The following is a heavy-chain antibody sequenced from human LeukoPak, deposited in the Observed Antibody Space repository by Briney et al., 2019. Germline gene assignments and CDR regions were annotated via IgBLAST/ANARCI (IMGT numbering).Heavy chain of an antibody. Sequence: GGSLRLSCAASGFTFSSSGMRWVRQAPGKGLEWVAFIYYGGSTKYYAHSVKGRFTISRDNSKNTLYLQMNSLRAEDTAVYYCAKETRGSYSDYWGQGTLVTVSS. CDR2: IYYGGSTK. V-gene: IGHV3-30*02. J-gene: IGHJ4*02. D-gene: IGHD5-12*01. CDR1: GFTFSSSG. CDR3: AKETRGSYSDY.